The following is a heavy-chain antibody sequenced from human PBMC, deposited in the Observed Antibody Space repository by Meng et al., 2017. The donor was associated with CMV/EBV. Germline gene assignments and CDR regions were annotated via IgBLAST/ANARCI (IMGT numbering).Heavy chain of an antibody. CDR3: ARTGEYPTFDY. V-gene: IGHV4-30-4*08. J-gene: IGHJ4*02. CDR1: GCSISSGDYY. Sequence: GQIQGSGPGLVKPSQTLSLTCTVSGCSISSGDYYWSWIRQPPGKGLEWIGYIYYSGSTYYNPSLKSRVTISVDTSKNQFSLKLSSVTAADTAVYYCARTGEYPTFDYWGQGTLVTVSS. CDR2: IYYSGST. D-gene: IGHD2/OR15-2a*01.